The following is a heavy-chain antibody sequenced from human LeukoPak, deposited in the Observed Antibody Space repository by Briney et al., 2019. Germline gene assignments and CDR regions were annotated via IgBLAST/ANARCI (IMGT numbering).Heavy chain of an antibody. J-gene: IGHJ4*02. CDR1: GFTFSSYA. D-gene: IGHD4-17*01. CDR3: ANVMTTVTNVSY. CDR2: ISGSAGST. Sequence: GGSLRLSCAASGFTFSSYAMSWVRQAPGKGLEWVSAISGSAGSTYYADSVKGRFTISRDNSKNTLYLQMNSLRAEDTAVYYCANVMTTVTNVSYWGQGTLVTVSS. V-gene: IGHV3-23*01.